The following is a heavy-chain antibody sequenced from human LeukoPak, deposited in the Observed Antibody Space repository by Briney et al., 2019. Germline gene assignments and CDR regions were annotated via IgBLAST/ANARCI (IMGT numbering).Heavy chain of an antibody. CDR3: TRGSIAYYYMDV. V-gene: IGHV4-59*01. J-gene: IGHJ6*03. CDR2: IYYSGSI. Sequence: SETLSLTCTVSGGSISSYYWSWIRQPPGKGLEWIGNIYYSGSINYNPSLKSRVTISVDTSKNQFSLKLGSVTAADTAVYYCTRGSIAYYYMDVWGKGTTVTISS. CDR1: GGSISSYY. D-gene: IGHD3-22*01.